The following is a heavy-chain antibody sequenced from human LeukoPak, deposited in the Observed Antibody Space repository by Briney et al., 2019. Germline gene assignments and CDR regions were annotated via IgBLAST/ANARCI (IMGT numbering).Heavy chain of an antibody. Sequence: SETLSLTCAVYGGSFSGYYWSWIRQPPGKGLEWIGEINHSGSTNYNPSLKSRVTISVDTSKNQFSLKLSSVTAADTAVYYCARASISHYYYGMDVWGQGTTVIVSS. CDR2: INHSGST. V-gene: IGHV4-34*01. CDR3: ARASISHYYYGMDV. CDR1: GGSFSGYY. J-gene: IGHJ6*02. D-gene: IGHD6-6*01.